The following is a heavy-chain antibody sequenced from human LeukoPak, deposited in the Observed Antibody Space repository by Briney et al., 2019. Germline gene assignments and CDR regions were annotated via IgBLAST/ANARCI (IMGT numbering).Heavy chain of an antibody. J-gene: IGHJ4*02. V-gene: IGHV1-2*02. CDR2: INPNSGGT. D-gene: IGHD3-10*01. CDR1: GYTFTGYY. Sequence: ASVTVSCKASGYTFTGYYMHWVRQAPGQGLEWMGWINPNSGGTNYAQKFQGRVTMTRDTSISTAYMELRRLRSDDTAVYYCARVAITMVRGVLGYWGQGTLVTVSS. CDR3: ARVAITMVRGVLGY.